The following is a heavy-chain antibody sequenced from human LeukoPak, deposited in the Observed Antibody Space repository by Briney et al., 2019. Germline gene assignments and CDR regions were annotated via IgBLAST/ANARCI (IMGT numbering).Heavy chain of an antibody. J-gene: IGHJ6*02. CDR2: ISSSGSTI. D-gene: IGHD5-24*01. Sequence: GGSLRLSCAASGFTFSDYYMSRIRQAPGKGLEWVSYISSSGSTIYYADSVKGRFTISRDNAKNSLYLQMNSLRAEDTAVYYCARDQEKESYYYYGMDVWGQGTTVTVSS. CDR1: GFTFSDYY. V-gene: IGHV3-11*01. CDR3: ARDQEKESYYYYGMDV.